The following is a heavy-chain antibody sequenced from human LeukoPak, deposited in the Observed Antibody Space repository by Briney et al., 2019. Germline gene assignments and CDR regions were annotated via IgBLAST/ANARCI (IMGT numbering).Heavy chain of an antibody. CDR3: AKGRFSNFDP. V-gene: IGHV3-23*01. J-gene: IGHJ5*02. Sequence: PGGSLRLSCAASGFTFSSYGMSWVRQAPGKGLEWVSAISGSGGGGSTNYADSVRGRFTISRDNSKNTLYPQMNSLRAEDTALYYCAKGRFSNFDPWGQGTLVTVSS. D-gene: IGHD4-11*01. CDR1: GFTFSSYG. CDR2: ISGSGGGGST.